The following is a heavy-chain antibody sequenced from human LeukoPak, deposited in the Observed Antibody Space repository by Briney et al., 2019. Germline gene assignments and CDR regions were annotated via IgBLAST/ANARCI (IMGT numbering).Heavy chain of an antibody. J-gene: IGHJ4*02. CDR1: GGTFTSYT. CDR3: ATPGPKRGYSGNDSLDY. CDR2: IIPIFGTA. D-gene: IGHD5-12*01. V-gene: IGHV1-69*05. Sequence: ASVKVSCTASGGTFTSYTISWVRHAPGQGLEWRGGIIPIFGTANYAKKFQGRVTITTYESTSTACMERSSLRSEDTAVYYCATPGPKRGYSGNDSLDYWGQGTLVTVSS.